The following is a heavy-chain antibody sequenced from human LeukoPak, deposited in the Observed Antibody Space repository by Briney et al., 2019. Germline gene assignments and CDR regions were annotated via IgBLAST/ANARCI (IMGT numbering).Heavy chain of an antibody. V-gene: IGHV1-18*01. CDR1: GYTFTSYG. D-gene: IGHD3-16*02. CDR2: ISAYNGNT. Sequence: ASVKVSCKASGYTFTSYGISWVRQAPGQGREWMGWISAYNGNTNYAQKLQGRVTMTTDTSTSTAYMELRSLRSDDTAVYYCARAGYYDYVWGSYRLLYWGQGTLVTVSS. J-gene: IGHJ4*02. CDR3: ARAGYYDYVWGSYRLLY.